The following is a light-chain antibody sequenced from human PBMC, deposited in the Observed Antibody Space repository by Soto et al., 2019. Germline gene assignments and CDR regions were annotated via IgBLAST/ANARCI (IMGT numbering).Light chain of an antibody. CDR1: SSNVGSYNL. J-gene: IGLJ2*01. Sequence: QSALTQPASVSGSPGQPITLPCTGTSSNVGSYNLVSWYQQHPDKAPKLIIYEGTKRPSGVSNRFSASKSGNTASLTISGLQAEDEADYYCCSYIDSGPVVVFGGGTKLTVL. CDR3: CSYIDSGPVVV. CDR2: EGT. V-gene: IGLV2-23*03.